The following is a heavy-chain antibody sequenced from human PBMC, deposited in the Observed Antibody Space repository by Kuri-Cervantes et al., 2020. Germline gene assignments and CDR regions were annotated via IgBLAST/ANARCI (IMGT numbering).Heavy chain of an antibody. CDR1: GFTFSSYG. D-gene: IGHD7-27*01. Sequence: LSLTCAASGFTFSSYGMHWVRQAPGKGLEWVAVISYDGSNKYYADSVKGRFTISRDNSKNTLYLQMNSLRAEDTAVYYCAKDSTRSGAFDYWGQGTPVTVSS. CDR3: AKDSTRSGAFDY. CDR2: ISYDGSNK. J-gene: IGHJ4*02. V-gene: IGHV3-30*18.